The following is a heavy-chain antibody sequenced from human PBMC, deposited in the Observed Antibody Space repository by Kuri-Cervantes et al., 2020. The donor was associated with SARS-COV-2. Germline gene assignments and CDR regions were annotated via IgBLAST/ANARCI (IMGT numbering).Heavy chain of an antibody. CDR3: AKGGLDSGWGY. V-gene: IGHV3-23*03. Sequence: LSLTCAASGFTVSSNYMSWVRQAPGKGLEWVSVIYSGGSSTYYADSVKGRFTISRDNSKNTLYLQMNSLRAEDTAVYYCAKGGLDSGWGYWGQGTLVTVSS. CDR2: IYSGGSST. CDR1: GFTVSSNY. J-gene: IGHJ4*02. D-gene: IGHD6-19*01.